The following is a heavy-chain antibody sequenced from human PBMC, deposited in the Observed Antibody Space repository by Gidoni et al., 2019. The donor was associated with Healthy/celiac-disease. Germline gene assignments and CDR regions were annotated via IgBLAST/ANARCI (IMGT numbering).Heavy chain of an antibody. V-gene: IGHV2-5*01. CDR2: ISCNDDK. CDR1: GFSLSTSGVG. CDR3: AHSPPEQVVPAAIFDY. D-gene: IGHD2-2*01. Sequence: QITLKESGPTLVKPTQTLTLTCTFSGFSLSTSGVGVGWIRQPPGKALEWLALISCNDDKRYSPSLKSRLTITKDTSKNQVVLTMTNMDPVDTATYYCAHSPPEQVVPAAIFDYWGQGTLVTVSS. J-gene: IGHJ4*02.